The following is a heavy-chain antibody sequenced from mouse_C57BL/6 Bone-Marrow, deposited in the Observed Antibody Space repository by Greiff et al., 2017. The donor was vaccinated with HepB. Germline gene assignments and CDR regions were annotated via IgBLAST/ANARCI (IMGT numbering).Heavy chain of an antibody. V-gene: IGHV5-17*02. CDR3: AKYGNYVGYAMDY. J-gene: IGHJ4*01. Sequence: EVMLVESGGGLVQPGGSRKLSCAVSGFTLSSFGIHWVRQAPEKGLEWVAYISSGGTTIYYADTVKGRFTISRDNPRNTLFLQITSLRSEDTAMYYCAKYGNYVGYAMDYWGQGTSVTVSS. CDR1: GFTLSSFG. D-gene: IGHD2-10*02. CDR2: ISSGGTTI.